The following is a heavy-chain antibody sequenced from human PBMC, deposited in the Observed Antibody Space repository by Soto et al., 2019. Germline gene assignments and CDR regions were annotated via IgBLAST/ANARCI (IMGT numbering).Heavy chain of an antibody. CDR2: ISSSGYI. D-gene: IGHD6-19*01. CDR1: GFNFNSYT. CDR3: AKDATRTSGWYYFDY. V-gene: IGHV3-21*04. J-gene: IGHJ4*02. Sequence: GGSLRLSCAASGFNFNSYTINWVRQAPGKRLEWLSSISSSGYIFSTDSVRGRFTISRDNAKNSVYLQMSSLRADDTAVYYCAKDATRTSGWYYFDYWGQGTLVTVSS.